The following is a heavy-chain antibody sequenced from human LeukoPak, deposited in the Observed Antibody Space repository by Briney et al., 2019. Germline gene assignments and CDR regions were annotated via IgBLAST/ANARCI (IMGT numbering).Heavy chain of an antibody. CDR2: ISSSSSYI. D-gene: IGHD2-2*01. CDR1: GFTFSSYC. Sequence: GGSLRLSCAASGFTFSSYCMNWVRQAPGKGLEWVSSISSSSSYIYYADSVKGRFTISRDNAKNSLYLQMNSLRAEDTAVYYCARGGIADIVVVPRWGGGYFDYWGQGTLVTVSS. V-gene: IGHV3-21*01. J-gene: IGHJ4*02. CDR3: ARGGIADIVVVPRWGGGYFDY.